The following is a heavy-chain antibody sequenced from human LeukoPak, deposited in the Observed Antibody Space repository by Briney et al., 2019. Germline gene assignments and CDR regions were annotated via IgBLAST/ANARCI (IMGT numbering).Heavy chain of an antibody. J-gene: IGHJ4*02. CDR3: ARLTQLTGDPPKRYFDY. V-gene: IGHV4-34*01. CDR1: GGSFSGYY. CDR2: INHSGST. Sequence: SETLSLTCAVYGGSFSGYYWSWIRQPPGKGLEWIGEINHSGSTNYNPSLKSRVTISVDTSKNQFSLKLSSMTAADTAVYYCARLTQLTGDPPKRYFDYWGQGTLVTVSS. D-gene: IGHD7-27*01.